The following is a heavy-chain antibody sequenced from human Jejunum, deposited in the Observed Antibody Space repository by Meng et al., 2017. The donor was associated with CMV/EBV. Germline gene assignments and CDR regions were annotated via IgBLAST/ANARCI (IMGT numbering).Heavy chain of an antibody. V-gene: IGHV3-11*01. CDR1: DYY. CDR2: MSSAGTTI. J-gene: IGHJ4*02. CDR3: ASRPGAIFGVVIIPNFDY. Sequence: DYYMTWIRQAPGKGLEWISYMSSAGTTIYYAESVQGRFTISRDTAKNSLFLQLNSLRADDTAVYYCASRPGAIFGVVIIPNFDYWGQGTLVTVSS. D-gene: IGHD3-3*01.